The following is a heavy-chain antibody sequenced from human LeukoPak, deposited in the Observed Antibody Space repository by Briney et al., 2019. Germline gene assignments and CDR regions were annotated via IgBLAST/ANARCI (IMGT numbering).Heavy chain of an antibody. J-gene: IGHJ4*02. CDR1: GFTFSSYS. Sequence: GRSLRLSCVASGFTFSSYSMNWVRQAPGKGLEWVSYISSGSRTIFYADSVKGRFTISRDNAKNSLYLQMYSLRAEDTAVYFCARDDDDHSNSGPLDYWGQGTLVTVSS. CDR2: ISSGSRTI. CDR3: ARDDDDHSNSGPLDY. D-gene: IGHD4-11*01. V-gene: IGHV3-48*01.